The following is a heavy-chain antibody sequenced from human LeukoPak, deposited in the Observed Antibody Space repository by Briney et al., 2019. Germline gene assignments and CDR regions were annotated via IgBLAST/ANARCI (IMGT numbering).Heavy chain of an antibody. CDR3: ARLKWELLNKYFDY. Sequence: SETLSLTCTVSGGSISSYYWSWIRQPPGKGLEWIGYIYYSGSTNYNPSLKSRVTISVDTSKNQFSLKLSSVTAADTAVYYCARLKWELLNKYFDYWGQGTLVTVSS. CDR2: IYYSGST. J-gene: IGHJ4*02. CDR1: GGSISSYY. V-gene: IGHV4-59*01. D-gene: IGHD1-26*01.